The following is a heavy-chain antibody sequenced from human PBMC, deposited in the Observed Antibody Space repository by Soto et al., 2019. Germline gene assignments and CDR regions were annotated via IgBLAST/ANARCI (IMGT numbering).Heavy chain of an antibody. D-gene: IGHD3-22*01. J-gene: IGHJ5*02. CDR3: AKFKVRYYYDKGWFDP. Sequence: PVGSLRLSCAASGFTFSTFWMDWVRQAPGKGLEWVAKIKEDGSEKYYADSVKGRFIISRDNARNSVYLQMNSLRAEDTAVYYCAKFKVRYYYDKGWFDPWGQGTPVTVSS. V-gene: IGHV3-7*03. CDR1: GFTFSTFW. CDR2: IKEDGSEK.